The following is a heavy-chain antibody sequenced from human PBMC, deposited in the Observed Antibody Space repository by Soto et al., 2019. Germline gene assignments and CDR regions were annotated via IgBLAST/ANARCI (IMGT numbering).Heavy chain of an antibody. CDR1: GFTFSSYG. D-gene: IGHD6-19*01. CDR2: ISYDGSNK. CDR3: AKDRKQWLPLGCPLFDY. Sequence: PGGSLRLSCAASGFTFSSYGMHWVRQAPGKGLEWVAVISYDGSNKYYADSVKGRFTISRDNSKSTLYLQMNSLRAEDTAVYYCAKDRKQWLPLGCPLFDYWGQGTLVTVSS. V-gene: IGHV3-30*18. J-gene: IGHJ4*02.